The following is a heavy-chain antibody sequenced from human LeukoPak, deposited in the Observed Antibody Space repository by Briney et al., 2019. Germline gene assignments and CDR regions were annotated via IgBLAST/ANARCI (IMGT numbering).Heavy chain of an antibody. CDR2: MYYSGST. V-gene: IGHV4-39*07. J-gene: IGHJ5*02. CDR3: ATSLYYGQPNWFDP. Sequence: SQTLSLTCAVSGGSISSSSHYWGWIRQPPGKGLEWIGSMYYSGSTYYNPSLKSRVTISVDTSKNQFSLRLSSVTAADTAVYYCATSLYYGQPNWFDPWGQGTLVTVSS. CDR1: GGSISSSSHY. D-gene: IGHD3-10*01.